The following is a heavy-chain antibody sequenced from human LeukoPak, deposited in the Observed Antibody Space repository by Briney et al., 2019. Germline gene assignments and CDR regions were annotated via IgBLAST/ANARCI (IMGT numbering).Heavy chain of an antibody. Sequence: ASVKVSCKASGGAFSSYAISWVRQAPGQGLEWMGRIIPILGIANYAQKFQGRVTITADKSTSTAYMELSSLRSEDTAVYYCARGASSPAPHDYWGQGTLVTVSS. CDR1: GGAFSSYA. V-gene: IGHV1-69*04. CDR3: ARGASSPAPHDY. J-gene: IGHJ4*02. CDR2: IIPILGIA. D-gene: IGHD2-15*01.